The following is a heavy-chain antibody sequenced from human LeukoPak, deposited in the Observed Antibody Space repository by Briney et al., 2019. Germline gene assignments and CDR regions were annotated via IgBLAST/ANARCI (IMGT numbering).Heavy chain of an antibody. V-gene: IGHV4-39*01. Sequence: ADTLSLTCTLSGGPMRSRGYYWGWIRQPPGIGLEWIGNISYSGSTNFNPYLKSRVTILEDTSKNQCSLKLSSVTAADTAVYYCYTTSGGRPHWGQGTLVTVSS. D-gene: IGHD2-2*02. CDR1: GGPMRSRGYY. CDR2: ISYSGST. CDR3: YTTSGGRPH. J-gene: IGHJ4*02.